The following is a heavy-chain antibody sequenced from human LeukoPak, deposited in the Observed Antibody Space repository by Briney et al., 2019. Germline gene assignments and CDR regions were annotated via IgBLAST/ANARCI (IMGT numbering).Heavy chain of an antibody. Sequence: GGSLRLSCAASGFTFSDYYMSWIRQAPGKGLEWISHISSSGSTVYYADSVKGRFTISRDNAKNSLYLEMNSLRAEDTAVYHWARAVGISVALDYWGQGTLVTGSS. CDR1: GFTFSDYY. J-gene: IGHJ4*02. CDR3: ARAVGISVALDY. V-gene: IGHV3-11*04. D-gene: IGHD6-19*01. CDR2: ISSSGSTV.